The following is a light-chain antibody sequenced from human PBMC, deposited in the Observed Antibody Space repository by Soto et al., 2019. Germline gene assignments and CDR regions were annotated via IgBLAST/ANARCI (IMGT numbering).Light chain of an antibody. CDR3: QQSYSNPLT. CDR2: GAS. Sequence: EIVMTQSPATLSVSPGERATLSCRASQSVSSTLAWYQQTPGQAPRLLIYGASTRDTGIPARFSGSGSGTDFTLTISSLQPEDFSTYYCQQSYSNPLTFGGGTKVDIK. V-gene: IGKV3-15*01. CDR1: QSVSST. J-gene: IGKJ4*01.